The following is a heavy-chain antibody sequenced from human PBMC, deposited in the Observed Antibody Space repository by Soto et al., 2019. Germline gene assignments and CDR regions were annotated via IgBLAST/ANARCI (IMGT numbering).Heavy chain of an antibody. D-gene: IGHD6-13*01. CDR3: ASVSSSWGFDP. J-gene: IGHJ5*02. CDR1: GFTFSSYW. Sequence: GGSLRLSCAASGFTFSSYWMHWVRQAPGKGLVWVSRINSDGSSTSYADSVKGRFTISRDNAKNTLYLQMDSLRAEDTAVYYCASVSSSWGFDPWGQGTLVTVSS. CDR2: INSDGSST. V-gene: IGHV3-74*01.